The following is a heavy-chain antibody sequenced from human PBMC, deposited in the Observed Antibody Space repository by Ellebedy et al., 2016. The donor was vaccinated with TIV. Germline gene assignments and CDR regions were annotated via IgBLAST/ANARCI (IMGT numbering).Heavy chain of an antibody. V-gene: IGHV3-11*01. J-gene: IGHJ4*02. CDR2: FSYTGDTR. Sequence: GESLKISCAGSGFTFSCYYLSWIRQAPGKALEWVSYFSYTGDTRHYADSVKGRFTISRDNAKNSLYLQMSSLRAEDTAVSYWGRLGVIAGAGASDYWGQGTLVIVSS. D-gene: IGHD6-13*01. CDR1: GFTFSCYY. CDR3: GRLGVIAGAGASDY.